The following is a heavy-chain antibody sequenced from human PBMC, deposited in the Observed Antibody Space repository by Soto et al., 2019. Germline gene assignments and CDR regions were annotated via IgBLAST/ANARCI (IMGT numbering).Heavy chain of an antibody. D-gene: IGHD4-17*01. J-gene: IGHJ6*02. CDR3: GTSSDYGDSGTYYYRLDV. CDR2: IYYSGST. Sequence: SETLSLTCTVSGGSISSSSYYWGWIRQPPGKGLEWIGSIYYSGSTYYNPSLKNRVTISVDTSKNQFSLKLSSVTAADTAVYYCGTSSDYGDSGTYYYRLDVWGQGTTVTVSS. CDR1: GGSISSSSYY. V-gene: IGHV4-39*01.